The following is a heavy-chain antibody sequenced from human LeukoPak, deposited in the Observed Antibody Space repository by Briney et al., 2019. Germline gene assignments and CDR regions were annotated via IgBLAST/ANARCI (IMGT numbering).Heavy chain of an antibody. CDR2: IIPGSGGT. Sequence: ASVKVSCKASGYTFTVYYIHWVRQAPGQGLEWMGRIIPGSGGTNYAQKFQGRVTMTRDTSINTAYMELSRLTSDDTAVYYCARENYGVPWRQGILVTVSS. CDR3: ARENYGVP. V-gene: IGHV1-2*06. J-gene: IGHJ5*02. CDR1: GYTFTVYY. D-gene: IGHD4-17*01.